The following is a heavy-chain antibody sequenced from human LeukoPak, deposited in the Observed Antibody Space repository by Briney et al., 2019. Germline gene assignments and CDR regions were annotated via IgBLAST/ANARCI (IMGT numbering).Heavy chain of an antibody. CDR2: IGASGGST. CDR1: GFTFSSYE. CDR3: ARYSGLLWFGEST. J-gene: IGHJ5*02. V-gene: IGHV3-23*01. Sequence: GGSLRLSCAASGFTFSSYEMNWVRQAPGKGLEWVSAIGASGGSTYYADSVKGRFTISRDISKNTLYLQMNSLRAEDTAVYYCARYSGLLWFGESTWGQGTLVTVSS. D-gene: IGHD3-10*01.